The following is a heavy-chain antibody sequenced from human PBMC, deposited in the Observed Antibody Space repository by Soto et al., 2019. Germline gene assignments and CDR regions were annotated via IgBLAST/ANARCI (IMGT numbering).Heavy chain of an antibody. D-gene: IGHD3-3*01. V-gene: IGHV4-59*02. J-gene: IGHJ4*02. CDR2: MDYSGST. Sequence: SETLSLTCTVSGGSVSSYYWIWIRQPPGKGLEWIGYMDYSGSTNYNSSLKSRVTISVDTSKNQFSLKLTSVTAADTAICYCARHWSDYAFDYWGLGTLVTVSS. CDR1: GGSVSSYY. CDR3: ARHWSDYAFDY.